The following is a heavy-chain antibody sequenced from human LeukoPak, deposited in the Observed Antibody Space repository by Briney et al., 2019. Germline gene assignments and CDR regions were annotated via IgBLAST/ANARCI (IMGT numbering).Heavy chain of an antibody. Sequence: GGSLRLSCAASGFTFPFSTYAMNWIRQAPGKGLEWVSGIGGTYGSINYADSVKGRFTISRDNSENTLYLQMNSLRAEDTAVYYCAKVRYDSSGYVDYWGQGALVTVSS. CDR1: GFTFPFSTYA. J-gene: IGHJ4*02. D-gene: IGHD3-22*01. CDR2: IGGTYGSI. V-gene: IGHV3-23*01. CDR3: AKVRYDSSGYVDY.